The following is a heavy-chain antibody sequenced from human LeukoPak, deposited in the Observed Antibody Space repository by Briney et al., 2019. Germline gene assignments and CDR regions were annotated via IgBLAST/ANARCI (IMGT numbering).Heavy chain of an antibody. CDR2: INQDGREK. J-gene: IGHJ4*02. Sequence: PGGSLTLSCTVSGFTFSSYLMTWVRQVPGKGLQWVANINQDGREKYYMDSMKGRLNISRDNTENSVFLQLTSLRPEDTGIYFCAKGRDYGDFWGQGTLVAVSS. CDR1: GFTFSSYL. V-gene: IGHV3-7*01. CDR3: AKGRDYGDF.